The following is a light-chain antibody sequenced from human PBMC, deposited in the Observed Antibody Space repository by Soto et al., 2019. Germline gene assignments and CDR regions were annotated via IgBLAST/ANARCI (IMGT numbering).Light chain of an antibody. CDR2: GVS. Sequence: EIVLAQSPVTLCVSRSQGGPLXMKSSQSVRSTYLAWYQQKPGQAPRLLIFGVSNRAAGIPARFSGSGSGTEFTLTISSLQSEDFAVYYCQQYGDWPLTFGGGTKVDIK. CDR3: QQYGDWPLT. CDR1: QSVRSTY. J-gene: IGKJ4*01. V-gene: IGKV3-15*01.